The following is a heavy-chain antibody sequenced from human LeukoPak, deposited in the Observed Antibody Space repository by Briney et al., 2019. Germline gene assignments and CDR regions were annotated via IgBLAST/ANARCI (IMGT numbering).Heavy chain of an antibody. V-gene: IGHV3-23*01. CDR1: GFTFSSYA. Sequence: GGSLRLSCAASGFTFSSYAMSWVRQAPGKGLEWVSAISASGGSTYFPDSVKGRFTISRDNSKNTLYLQMNSLRAEDTAVYYCAKDSRDGYNYVNWYFDLWGRGTLVTVSS. CDR2: ISASGGST. D-gene: IGHD5-24*01. CDR3: AKDSRDGYNYVNWYFDL. J-gene: IGHJ2*01.